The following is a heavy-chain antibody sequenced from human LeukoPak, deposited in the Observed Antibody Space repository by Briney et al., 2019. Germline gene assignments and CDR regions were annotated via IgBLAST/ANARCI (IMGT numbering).Heavy chain of an antibody. CDR1: GFTFSNYA. CDR2: ISYDGSKK. CDR3: AREGFYDAFDI. V-gene: IGHV3-30-3*01. J-gene: IGHJ3*02. D-gene: IGHD2/OR15-2a*01. Sequence: GGSLRLSCAASGFTFSNYAMHWVRQAPGKGLEWVAVISYDGSKKYYADSVKGRFTISRDKSKDTLYLQMNSLRAEDTAVYYCAREGFYDAFDIWGQGTMVTVSS.